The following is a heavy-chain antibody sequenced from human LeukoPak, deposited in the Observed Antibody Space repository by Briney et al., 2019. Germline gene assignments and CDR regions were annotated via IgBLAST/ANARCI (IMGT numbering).Heavy chain of an antibody. D-gene: IGHD3-10*01. J-gene: IGHJ6*02. CDR1: AFTFSDYY. CDR2: INHSGST. V-gene: IGHV4-34*01. CDR3: ASLPTMVRGRRGMDV. Sequence: PGGSLRLSCAASAFTFSDYYMSWIRQAPGKGLEWIGEINHSGSTNCNPSLKSRVTISVDTSKNQFSLKLSSVTAADTAVYYCASLPTMVRGRRGMDVWGQGTTVTVSS.